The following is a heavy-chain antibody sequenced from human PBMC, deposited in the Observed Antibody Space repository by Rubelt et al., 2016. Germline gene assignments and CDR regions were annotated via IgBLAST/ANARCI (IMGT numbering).Heavy chain of an antibody. D-gene: IGHD2-15*01. CDR1: GFTFSSFW. V-gene: IGHV3-74*02. CDR3: ARGQLDIVVVGAYYFDY. CDR2: ISTDGSST. J-gene: IGHJ4*02. Sequence: EVQLVESGGGLVQPGESLRLSCSASGFTFSSFWMHWVRQAPGKGLVRVSRISTDGSSTNYAGSVKGRFTISRDNAKNTLYLQRNSLRAEDTAVYYCARGQLDIVVVGAYYFDYWGQGTLVTVSS.